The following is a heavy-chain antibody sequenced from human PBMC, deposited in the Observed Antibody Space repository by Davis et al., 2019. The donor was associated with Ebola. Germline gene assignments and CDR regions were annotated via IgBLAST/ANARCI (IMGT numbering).Heavy chain of an antibody. CDR3: ARGRGYIWGSYRFDY. CDR1: GGSFSGYY. J-gene: IGHJ4*02. Sequence: MPGGSLSLSCAVYGGSFSGYYWSWIRQPPGQGLEWIGEIHHSGSTNYNPSLKHRVTISVDTSKNQFSLKLRSVTAADTAVYYCARGRGYIWGSYRFDYWGQGTLVTVSS. V-gene: IGHV4-34*01. D-gene: IGHD3-16*02. CDR2: IHHSGST.